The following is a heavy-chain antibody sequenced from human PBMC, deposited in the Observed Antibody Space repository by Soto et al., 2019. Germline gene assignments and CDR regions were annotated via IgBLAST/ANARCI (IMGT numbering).Heavy chain of an antibody. D-gene: IGHD6-19*01. V-gene: IGHV4-34*01. Sequence: SETLSLTCAVYGGSFSGYYWSWIRQHPGKGLEWIGEITHSGSTNYNPSLKSRVTISVDTSKNQFSLKLSSVTAADTAVYYLARDGAVAGYKYNWFDPWGQGTLVTVSS. CDR1: GGSFSGYY. CDR3: ARDGAVAGYKYNWFDP. J-gene: IGHJ5*02. CDR2: ITHSGST.